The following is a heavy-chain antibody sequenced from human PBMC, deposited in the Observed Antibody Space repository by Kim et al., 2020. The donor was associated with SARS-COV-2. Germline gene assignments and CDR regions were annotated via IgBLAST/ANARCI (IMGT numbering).Heavy chain of an antibody. Sequence: SQTLSLTCAISGDSVSNSGVAWNWIRQSPSRGLEWLGRTFFRSTKWYNDYTDFVNSRMTISPDVSKNQFSLQLNSVTPEDTAVYYCARGASRSLDYWGQGTLVTASS. D-gene: IGHD3-16*01. V-gene: IGHV6-1*01. CDR2: TFFRSTKWYN. CDR3: ARGASRSLDY. CDR1: GDSVSNSGVA. J-gene: IGHJ4*02.